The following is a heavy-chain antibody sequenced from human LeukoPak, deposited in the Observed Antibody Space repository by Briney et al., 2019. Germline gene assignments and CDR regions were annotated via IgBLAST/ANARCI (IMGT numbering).Heavy chain of an antibody. D-gene: IGHD6-19*01. CDR3: ARGGAGPSHYYYYGMDV. J-gene: IGHJ6*02. V-gene: IGHV1-2*04. Sequence: ASVKVSCKASGYTFTGYYLHWVRQAPGQGLEWMGWINPNSGGTNYAQKFQGWVTMTRDTSISTAYMELSRLRSDDTAVYYCARGGAGPSHYYYYGMDVWGQGTTVTVSS. CDR2: INPNSGGT. CDR1: GYTFTGYY.